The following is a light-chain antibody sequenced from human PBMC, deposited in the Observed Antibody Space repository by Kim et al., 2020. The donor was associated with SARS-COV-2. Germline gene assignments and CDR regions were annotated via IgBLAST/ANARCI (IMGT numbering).Light chain of an antibody. Sequence: IVLTQSPGTLSLSPGERATLSCRASQSVSSSYLAWFQQKPGQAPRLLIYGASSRATGIPDRFSGSGSGTDFTLTISRLETEDFAVYYCQQYGSSPYTLGQGTKLEI. J-gene: IGKJ2*01. CDR3: QQYGSSPYT. V-gene: IGKV3-20*01. CDR1: QSVSSSY. CDR2: GAS.